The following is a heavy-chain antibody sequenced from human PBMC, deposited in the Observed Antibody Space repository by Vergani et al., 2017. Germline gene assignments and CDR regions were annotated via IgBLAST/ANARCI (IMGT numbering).Heavy chain of an antibody. V-gene: IGHV1-69*01. CDR2: IIPIFGTA. J-gene: IGHJ6*03. CDR3: ARSSSGGQLGHNYYYYYYMDV. CDR1: GGTFSSYA. Sequence: QVQLVQSGAEVKKPGSSVKVSCKASGGTFSSYAISWVRQAPGQGLEWMGGIIPIFGTANYAQKFQGRVTITADESTCTAYMELSSLRSEDTAVYYCARSSSGGQLGHNYYYYYYMDVWGKGTTVTVSS. D-gene: IGHD6-6*01.